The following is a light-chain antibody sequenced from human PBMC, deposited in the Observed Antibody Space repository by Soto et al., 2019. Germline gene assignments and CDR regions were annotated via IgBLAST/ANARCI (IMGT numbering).Light chain of an antibody. CDR1: QSVSSN. J-gene: IGKJ2*01. CDR2: GAS. CDR3: QQYNNWPGT. V-gene: IGKV3-15*01. Sequence: ELVMTQSPATLSVSPGERATLSCRASQSVSSNLAWYQQKPGPAPRLLIYGASTRSPGIPDRFSGSGSGTEFTLTISSLQSEDFAVYHCQQYNNWPGTFGQGTKLEIK.